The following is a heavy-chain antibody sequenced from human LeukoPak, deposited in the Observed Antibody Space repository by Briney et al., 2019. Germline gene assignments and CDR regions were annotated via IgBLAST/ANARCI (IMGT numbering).Heavy chain of an antibody. CDR2: ISWNSGDI. J-gene: IGHJ4*02. V-gene: IGHV3-9*01. CDR3: AKVRGYSYGYFDY. CDR1: GFTFDDCA. D-gene: IGHD5-18*01. Sequence: GRSLRLSCAASGFTFDDCAMHWVRQAPGKGLEWVSGISWNSGDIGYADSVKGRFTISRDNAKNSLYLQMNSLRAEDTVLYYCAKVRGYSYGYFDYWGQGTLVTVSS.